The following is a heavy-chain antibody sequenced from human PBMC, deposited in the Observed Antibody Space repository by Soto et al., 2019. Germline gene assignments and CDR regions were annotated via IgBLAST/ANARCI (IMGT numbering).Heavy chain of an antibody. J-gene: IGHJ4*02. CDR1: RFTLDDDA. CDR2: ISWNSGSI. D-gene: IGHD3-10*01. Sequence: PGGSPRLSRAAPRFTLDDDAMHWVPQAPGKGLDWVSGISWNSGSIGYADSVKGRFTISRDNAQNSLYLQMNSLRAEDTAVYYCAKEANLWFGELSSTKPFDYWGQGTLVTVSS. V-gene: IGHV3-9*01. CDR3: AKEANLWFGELSSTKPFDY.